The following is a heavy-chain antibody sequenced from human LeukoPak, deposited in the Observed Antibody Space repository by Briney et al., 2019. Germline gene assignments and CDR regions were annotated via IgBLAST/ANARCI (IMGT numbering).Heavy chain of an antibody. CDR2: IYIRASA. CDR3: VRCVTYSRRNIYFYY. J-gene: IGHJ4*02. Sequence: LETLSLTPTVSGYSICRGYYWGWTRQPPGKGLEWIGSIYIRASAYYNPSLKSRVTISADTSISQFSLKLSSVTAADTPVYYCVRCVTYSRRNIYFYYWGQGPLVTASS. D-gene: IGHD1-26*01. V-gene: IGHV4-38-2*02. CDR1: GYSICRGYY.